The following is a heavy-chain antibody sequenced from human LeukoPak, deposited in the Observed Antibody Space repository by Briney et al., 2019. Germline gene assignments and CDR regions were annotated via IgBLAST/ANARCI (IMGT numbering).Heavy chain of an antibody. D-gene: IGHD6-19*01. CDR2: ICPGDSEV. CDR3: ATEIGSGWFYDY. CDR1: GYRFTSYW. Sequence: GESLKISCKASGYRFTSYWIGWVRQMPGKGLEWMGMICPGDSEVRYGPAFQGQVTISADKSVNTAYLQWSSLKTSDTAIYYCATEIGSGWFYDYWGQGTLVTVSS. J-gene: IGHJ4*02. V-gene: IGHV5-51*01.